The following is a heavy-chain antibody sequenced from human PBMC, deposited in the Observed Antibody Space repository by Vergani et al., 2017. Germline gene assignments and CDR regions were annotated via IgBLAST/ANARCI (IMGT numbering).Heavy chain of an antibody. D-gene: IGHD6-19*01. V-gene: IGHV4-38-2*02. CDR3: ATVGLVQDY. Sequence: QVQLQESGPGLVKPSETLSLTCTVSGYSISSGYYWGWIRQPPGKGLEWIGSIYHSGSTYYNPSLKSRATISVDTSKNQFSLKLSSVTAADTAMYYCATVGLVQDYWGQGTLVTVSS. J-gene: IGHJ4*02. CDR2: IYHSGST. CDR1: GYSISSGYY.